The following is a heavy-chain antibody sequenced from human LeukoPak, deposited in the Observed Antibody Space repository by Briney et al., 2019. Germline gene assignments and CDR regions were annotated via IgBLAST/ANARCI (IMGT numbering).Heavy chain of an antibody. CDR1: GFTFSTYW. CDR3: ARVLVDCDSSRCYEDRASDI. D-gene: IGHD3-22*01. Sequence: PGGSLRLSCAASGFTFSTYWMSWVRQAPGKGLEWVANIKEDGSEKYYVDSVEGRFTISRDNAKNSLYLQMNSLRAEDTAVYYCARVLVDCDSSRCYEDRASDIWGQGTMVTVSS. CDR2: IKEDGSEK. J-gene: IGHJ3*02. V-gene: IGHV3-7*01.